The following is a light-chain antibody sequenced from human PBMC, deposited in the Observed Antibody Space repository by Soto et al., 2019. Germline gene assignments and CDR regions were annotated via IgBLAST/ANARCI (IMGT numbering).Light chain of an antibody. J-gene: IGKJ4*01. CDR1: QGISNY. Sequence: DIQMTQSPSSLSACGGDRVTITCRASQGISNYLAWYQQIPGKVPKLLISAASTLQSGVPSRFSGSGSGTDFTLTISSLQPEDVATYYCQKYTNVPAFGGGTKVEIK. CDR2: AAS. V-gene: IGKV1-27*01. CDR3: QKYTNVPA.